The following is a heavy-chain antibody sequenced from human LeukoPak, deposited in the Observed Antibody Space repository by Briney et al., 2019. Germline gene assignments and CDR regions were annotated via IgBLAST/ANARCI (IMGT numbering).Heavy chain of an antibody. CDR2: ISGSGGST. CDR3: AKSHDYYGSGSFDY. Sequence: PSETLSLTCAVYGGSFSGYYWSWIRQPPGQGLEWFSAISGSGGSTYYADSVKGRFTISRDNSKNTRYLQLNSLRAEDTAVYYCAKSHDYYGSGSFDYWGQGTLVTVSS. D-gene: IGHD3-10*01. V-gene: IGHV3-23*01. J-gene: IGHJ4*02. CDR1: GGSFSGYY.